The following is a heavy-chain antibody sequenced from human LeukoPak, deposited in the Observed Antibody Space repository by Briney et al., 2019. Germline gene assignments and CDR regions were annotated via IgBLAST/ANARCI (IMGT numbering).Heavy chain of an antibody. CDR1: GGSFSGYY. V-gene: IGHV4-34*01. J-gene: IGHJ4*02. CDR2: INHSGST. Sequence: SETLSLTCAVYGGSFSGYYWSWIRQPPGKGLEWIGEINHSGSTNYNPSLKSRVTISVDTSKNQFSLKLSSVTAADTAVYYCARVSGIQLWSFDYWGQGTLVTVSS. D-gene: IGHD5-18*01. CDR3: ARVSGIQLWSFDY.